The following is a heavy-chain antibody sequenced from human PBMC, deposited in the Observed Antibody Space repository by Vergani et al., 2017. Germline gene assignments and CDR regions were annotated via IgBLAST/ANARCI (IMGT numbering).Heavy chain of an antibody. CDR1: GGSISRGSYY. V-gene: IGHV4-61*02. CDR3: ARLRSGSYANFDY. Sequence: QVQLQESGPGLVKPSQTLSLTCTVSGGSISRGSYYWSWIRQPAGKGLEWIGRIYHSGSTYYNPSLKSRVTISVDTSKNQFSLKLSSVTAADTAVYYCARLRSGSYANFDYWGQGTLVTVSS. CDR2: IYHSGST. D-gene: IGHD1-26*01. J-gene: IGHJ4*02.